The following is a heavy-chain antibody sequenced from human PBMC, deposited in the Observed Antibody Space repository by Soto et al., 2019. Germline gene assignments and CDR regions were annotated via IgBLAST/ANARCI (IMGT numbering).Heavy chain of an antibody. V-gene: IGHV4-59*08. Sequence: SETLSLTXTVSGGSINNYYWNWIRQPPGKGLEWIGNIYYSGSTNYNPSLQTRVTISLDKSKSQFSLKLNSVTAADSAVYFCARLEGLATISYYFDFWGPGALVTVSS. CDR2: IYYSGST. D-gene: IGHD5-12*01. CDR1: GGSINNYY. CDR3: ARLEGLATISYYFDF. J-gene: IGHJ4*02.